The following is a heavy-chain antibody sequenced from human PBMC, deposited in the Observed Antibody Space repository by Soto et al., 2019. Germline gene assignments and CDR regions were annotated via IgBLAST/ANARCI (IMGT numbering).Heavy chain of an antibody. J-gene: IGHJ6*03. CDR3: ARFGGYGGPYYYYYYYMDV. CDR1: GGSISSYY. CDR2: IYYSGST. Sequence: SETLSLTCTVSGGSISSYYWSWIRQPPGKGLEWIGYIYYSGSTNYNPSLKSRVTISVDTSKNQFSLKLSSVTAADTAVYYCARFGGYGGPYYYYYYYMDVWGKGTTVTSP. D-gene: IGHD3-22*01. V-gene: IGHV4-59*01.